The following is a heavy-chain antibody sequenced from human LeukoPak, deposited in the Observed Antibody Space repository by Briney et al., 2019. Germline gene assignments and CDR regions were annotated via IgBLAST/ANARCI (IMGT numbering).Heavy chain of an antibody. J-gene: IGHJ4*02. V-gene: IGHV3-7*04. CDR3: ARGPSGGNGFSY. CDR2: IKQDGSER. D-gene: IGHD2-15*01. Sequence: GGSLRLSCAASGFTLSSYWMSWVRQAPGKGLEWVANIKQDGSERYYVDSVKGRFTISRDNAKNSLYLQMSSLRAEDTAVYYCARGPSGGNGFSYWGQGTLVTVSS. CDR1: GFTLSSYW.